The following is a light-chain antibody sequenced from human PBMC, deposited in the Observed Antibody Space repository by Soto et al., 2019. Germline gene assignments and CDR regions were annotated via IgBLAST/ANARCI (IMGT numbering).Light chain of an antibody. Sequence: IQLTQSPCSVFASAGERGTITCRAGQDISSWLAWYQQKPGRAPKLLIFAASSLQNGVPTRFAGNGSGTSFTLTTTSLQPEDFATYYCLQDDTCPITFGQGTRLEIK. CDR2: AAS. CDR3: LQDDTCPIT. CDR1: QDISSW. V-gene: IGKV1-12*01. J-gene: IGKJ5*01.